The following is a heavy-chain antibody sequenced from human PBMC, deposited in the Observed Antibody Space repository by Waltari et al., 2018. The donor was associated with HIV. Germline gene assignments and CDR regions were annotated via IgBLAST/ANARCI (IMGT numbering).Heavy chain of an antibody. Sequence: QITLKESGPTLVKPTQTLTLTCTFSGFSLSTTGVGVGWFRQPPGRALEWLAGIHWNGDKRYRPYLKTKLSITKDTSNNQVVLTVTNADPSDTATYYCVFMEPWFAEKFGMDVWGQGTTVTVSS. J-gene: IGHJ6*02. CDR3: VFMEPWFAEKFGMDV. CDR1: GFSLSTTGVG. D-gene: IGHD3-10*01. CDR2: IHWNGDK. V-gene: IGHV2-5*01.